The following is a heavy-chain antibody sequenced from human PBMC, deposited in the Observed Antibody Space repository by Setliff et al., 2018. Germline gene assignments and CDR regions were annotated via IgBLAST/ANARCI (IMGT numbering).Heavy chain of an antibody. D-gene: IGHD1-26*01. V-gene: IGHV3-48*04. CDR1: GFTFSFYS. J-gene: IGHJ4*02. CDR3: ARDRGGASTRDH. Sequence: PGGSLRLSCPASGFTFSFYSMNWVRQAPGKGLEWISYISSGSNSIDYADSVKGRFTIFRDNPKNSLYLQMSSLRAEDTAIYYCARDRGGASTRDHWGQGTLVTVSS. CDR2: ISSGSNSI.